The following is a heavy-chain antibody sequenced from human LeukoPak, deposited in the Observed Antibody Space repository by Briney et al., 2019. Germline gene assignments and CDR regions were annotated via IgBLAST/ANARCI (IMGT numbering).Heavy chain of an antibody. V-gene: IGHV4-34*01. D-gene: IGHD3-10*01. J-gene: IGHJ4*02. CDR3: ARPRYGSGSLDS. Sequence: KASETLSLTCAVYGGSFSGSYWTWIRQPPGKGLEWIGEINHSGSTTYNPSLNNRVTISVDTSKNQFSLKLSSVTAADTAVYYCARPRYGSGSLDSWGQGTLVTVSP. CDR1: GGSFSGSY. CDR2: INHSGST.